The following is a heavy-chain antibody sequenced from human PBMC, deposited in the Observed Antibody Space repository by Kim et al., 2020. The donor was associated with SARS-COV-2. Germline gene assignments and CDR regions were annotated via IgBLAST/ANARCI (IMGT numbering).Heavy chain of an antibody. V-gene: IGHV4-59*01. CDR2: ISDSGRA. CDR1: GSSITDSY. CDR3: ARDHPLGYRKDRHYYSMDV. D-gene: IGHD4-4*01. Sequence: SETLSLTCTVSGSSITDSYWGWIRQPPGKILEWIGFISDSGRAAYTPSLESRVTISRDTSKNQFSLTVLSVTTADTAIYYCARDHPLGYRKDRHYYSMDVWGKGAKVRVSS. J-gene: IGHJ6*03.